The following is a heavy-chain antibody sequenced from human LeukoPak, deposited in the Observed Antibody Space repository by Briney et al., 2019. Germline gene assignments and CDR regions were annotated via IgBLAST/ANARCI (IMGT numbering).Heavy chain of an antibody. J-gene: IGHJ6*03. CDR1: GFTFSNAW. V-gene: IGHV3-15*01. CDR3: TTLRRATNYYYYYYYMDV. CDR2: IKSKTDGGTT. D-gene: IGHD1-26*01. Sequence: GGSLRLSCAASGFTFSNAWMSWVRQAPGKGREWVGRIKSKTDGGTTDYAAPVKDRFTISRDDSKNTLYLQMNSLKTEDTAVYYCTTLRRATNYYYYYYYMDVWGKGTTVTISS.